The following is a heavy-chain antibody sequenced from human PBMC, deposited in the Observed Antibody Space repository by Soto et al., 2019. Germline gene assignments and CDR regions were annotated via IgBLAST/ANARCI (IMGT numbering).Heavy chain of an antibody. V-gene: IGHV4-39*01. J-gene: IGHJ4*02. CDR2: IYYSGST. CDR1: GGSISSSSYY. Sequence: QLQLQESGPGLVKPSETLSLTCTVSGGSISSSSYYWGWIRQPPGKGLEWIGSIYYSGSTYYNPSLKSRVTISVDTSKNQFSLKLSSVTAADTAVYYCARQVLLWFGEPTKGYFDYWGQGTLVTVSS. D-gene: IGHD3-10*01. CDR3: ARQVLLWFGEPTKGYFDY.